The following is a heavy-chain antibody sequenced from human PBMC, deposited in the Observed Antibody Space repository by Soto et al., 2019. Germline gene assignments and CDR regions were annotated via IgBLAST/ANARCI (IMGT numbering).Heavy chain of an antibody. Sequence: QVQLVQSGAEVKKPGASVKVSCKASGYTFTRYGFSWVRQAPGQGPEWMGWISAHNGNTNYAQKFQGRVTMTTDTSTSTAYMELKSLRSDDTAVYYCAREGRHCSGGSCYAYDWFDPWGQGTLVTVSS. CDR2: ISAHNGNT. J-gene: IGHJ5*02. CDR1: GYTFTRYG. CDR3: AREGRHCSGGSCYAYDWFDP. V-gene: IGHV1-18*04. D-gene: IGHD2-15*01.